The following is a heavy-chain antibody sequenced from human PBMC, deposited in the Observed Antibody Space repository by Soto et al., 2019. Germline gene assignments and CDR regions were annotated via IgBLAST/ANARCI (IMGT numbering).Heavy chain of an antibody. CDR1: GLTFSDYY. CDR3: ARDLDGIDV. Sequence: QVQLVESGGGLDKPGGSLRLSCAASGLTFSDYYMSWIRQAPGKGLEWVSYITSSGSYTKYAYSVQGRFTISRDNAKNSLYLPMNSLRAEDTAVYYCARDLDGIDVCGQGTTVTVSS. CDR2: ITSSGSYT. J-gene: IGHJ6*02. V-gene: IGHV3-11*05.